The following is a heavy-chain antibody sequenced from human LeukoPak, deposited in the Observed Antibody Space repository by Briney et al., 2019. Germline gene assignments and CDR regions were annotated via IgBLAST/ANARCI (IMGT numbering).Heavy chain of an antibody. CDR1: GFTFSNYD. CDR2: ISGSGDST. D-gene: IGHD5-18*01. V-gene: IGHV3-23*01. J-gene: IGHJ3*02. Sequence: GSLRLSCVASGFTFSNYDMSWVRQAPGKGLEWVSAISGSGDSTYYADSVKGRFTISRDNSKNTLYLQMNSLRAEDTAVYYCAKDPPLPGYSYGADAFDIWGQGTMVTVSS. CDR3: AKDPPLPGYSYGADAFDI.